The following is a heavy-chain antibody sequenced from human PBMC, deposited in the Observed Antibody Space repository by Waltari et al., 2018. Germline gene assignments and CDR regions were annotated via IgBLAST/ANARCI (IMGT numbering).Heavy chain of an antibody. D-gene: IGHD6-13*01. V-gene: IGHV4-34*01. CDR2: INHSGST. CDR3: AVSRRQQPRPGESDY. CDR1: GGSFSGYY. Sequence: AGLLKPSETLSLTCAVYGGSFSGYYWSWIRQPPGKGLEWIGEINHSGSTNYNPSLKSRVTISVDTSKNQFSLKLSSVTAADTAVYYCAVSRRQQPRPGESDYWGQGTLVTVSS. J-gene: IGHJ4*02.